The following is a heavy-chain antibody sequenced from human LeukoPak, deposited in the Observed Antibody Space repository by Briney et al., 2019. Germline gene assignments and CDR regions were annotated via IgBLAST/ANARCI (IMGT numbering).Heavy chain of an antibody. D-gene: IGHD4-17*01. CDR1: GFTFSTCW. CDR2: IKQDGSQR. J-gene: IGHJ4*02. CDR3: ARDRTVTTFDS. Sequence: GGSLRLSCAASGFTFSTCWMTWVRQSPGKGLEWVANIKQDGSQRYYVDSVKGRFTISRDNAKNSLYLQMISLRVEDTALYYCARDRTVTTFDSWGQGTLVTVSS. V-gene: IGHV3-7*01.